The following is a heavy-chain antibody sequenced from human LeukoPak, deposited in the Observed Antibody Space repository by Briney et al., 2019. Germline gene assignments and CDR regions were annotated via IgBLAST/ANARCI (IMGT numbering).Heavy chain of an antibody. CDR2: ISHSGIT. Sequence: GSLRLSCAASGFTFSSYAMSWVRQAPGKGLEWVGEISHSGITNYNASLKSRVTISLNKSEIQFSLMLSSVTAADTAVYYCTRQSGTVTPIDYWSQGTLVTVSS. J-gene: IGHJ4*02. D-gene: IGHD4-17*01. V-gene: IGHV4-34*01. CDR1: GFTFSSYA. CDR3: TRQSGTVTPIDY.